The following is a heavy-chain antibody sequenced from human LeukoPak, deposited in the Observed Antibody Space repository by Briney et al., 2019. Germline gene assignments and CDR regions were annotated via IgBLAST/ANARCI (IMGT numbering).Heavy chain of an antibody. D-gene: IGHD3-10*01. CDR3: ARSYGSGSYGGAFDI. J-gene: IGHJ3*02. CDR2: IYPGDSDT. V-gene: IGHV5-51*01. CDR1: GYFFTSYW. Sequence: GESLKISCKGSGYFFTSYWIAWVRQMPGKGLEWMGIIYPGDSDTRYSPSFQGQVTMSADKSISTAYLQWSSLKASDTAMYYCARSYGSGSYGGAFDIWGQGTMVTVPS.